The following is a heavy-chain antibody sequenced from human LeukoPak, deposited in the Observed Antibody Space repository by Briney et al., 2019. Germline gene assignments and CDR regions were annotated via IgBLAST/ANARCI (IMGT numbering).Heavy chain of an antibody. D-gene: IGHD3-3*01. CDR3: ASTYYDFWSGYPRRYYYYYGMDV. V-gene: IGHV1-18*01. J-gene: IGHJ6*02. CDR2: ISAYNGNT. CDR1: GYTFTSYG. Sequence: GASVKVSCKASGYTFTSYGISWVRQAPGQVLEWMGWISAYNGNTNYAQKLQGRVTMTTDTSTSTAYMELRSLRSDDTAVYYCASTYYDFWSGYPRRYYYYYGMDVWGQGTTVTVSS.